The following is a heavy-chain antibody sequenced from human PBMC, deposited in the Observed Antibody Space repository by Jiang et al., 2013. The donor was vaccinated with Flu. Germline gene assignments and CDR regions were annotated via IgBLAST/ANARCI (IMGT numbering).Heavy chain of an antibody. D-gene: IGHD6-19*01. CDR2: INPNSGGT. CDR1: GYTFTGYY. Sequence: SGAEVKKPGASVKVSCKASGYTFTGYYMHWVRQAPGQGLEWMGWINPNSGGTNYAQKFQGWVTMTRDTSISTAYMELSRLRSDDTAVYYCARSPKRIAVAGRYYFDYWGQGTLVTVSS. CDR3: ARSPKRIAVAGRYYFDY. J-gene: IGHJ4*02. V-gene: IGHV1-2*04.